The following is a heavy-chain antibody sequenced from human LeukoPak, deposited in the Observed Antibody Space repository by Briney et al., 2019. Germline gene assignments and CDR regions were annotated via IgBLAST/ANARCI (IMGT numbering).Heavy chain of an antibody. Sequence: GGSLRLSCAASGFAFSDYYMSWIRQAPGKGLEWVSYISSSGSTIYYADSVKGRFTISRDNAKNSLYLQMNSLRAEDTAVYYCTRSSGSNYYYYGMDVWGQGTTVTVSS. J-gene: IGHJ6*02. CDR1: GFAFSDYY. CDR2: ISSSGSTI. CDR3: TRSSGSNYYYYGMDV. V-gene: IGHV3-11*01. D-gene: IGHD3-10*01.